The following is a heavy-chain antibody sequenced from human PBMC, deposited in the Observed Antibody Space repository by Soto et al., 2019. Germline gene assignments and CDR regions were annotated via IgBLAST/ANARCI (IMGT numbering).Heavy chain of an antibody. CDR2: ISAYNGNT. Sequence: ASVKVSCKASGYTFTSYGISWVRQAPGQGLEWMGWISAYNGNTNYAQKLQGRVTMTTDTSTSTAYMELRSLRSDDTAVYYCARDQAEEQQLVLYVMDVWGQGTTVTVSS. CDR1: GYTFTSYG. CDR3: ARDQAEEQQLVLYVMDV. J-gene: IGHJ6*02. V-gene: IGHV1-18*01. D-gene: IGHD6-13*01.